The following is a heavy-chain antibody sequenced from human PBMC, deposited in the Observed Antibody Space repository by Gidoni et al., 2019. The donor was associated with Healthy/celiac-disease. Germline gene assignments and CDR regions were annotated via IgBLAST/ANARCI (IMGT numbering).Heavy chain of an antibody. V-gene: IGHV3-49*05. CDR1: GFTFGDYA. CDR3: TRCRDVVVVAACYL. Sequence: EVQLVESVGGLVKPGRSLRLSCTASGFTFGDYAMSWFRQAPGKGLAWVGFIRSKAYGGTTEYAASVKGRFTISRDDSKSIAYLQMNSLKTEDTAVYYCTRCRDVVVVAACYLWGQGTLVTVSS. D-gene: IGHD2-15*01. J-gene: IGHJ4*02. CDR2: IRSKAYGGTT.